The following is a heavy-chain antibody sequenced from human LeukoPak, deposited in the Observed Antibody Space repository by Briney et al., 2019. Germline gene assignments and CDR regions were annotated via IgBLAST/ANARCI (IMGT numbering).Heavy chain of an antibody. CDR1: GDSISNSNW. CDR2: IFHGGSS. Sequence: SETLSLTCAVSGDSISNSNWWTWVRQPPGNGLEWIGEIFHGGSSNYNPSLKSRVTISVDESKNRFSLRLSSVTAADTAVYYCASGGSYSWHSWGQGTLVTVSS. CDR3: ASGGSYSWHS. D-gene: IGHD4-23*01. V-gene: IGHV4-4*02. J-gene: IGHJ4*02.